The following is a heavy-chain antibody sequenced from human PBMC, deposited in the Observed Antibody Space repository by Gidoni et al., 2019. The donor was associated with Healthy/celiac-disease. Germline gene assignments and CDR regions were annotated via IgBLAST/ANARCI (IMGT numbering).Heavy chain of an antibody. CDR3: ARGGLLGAGGEWFDP. CDR1: GSSFTRYD. Sequence: QVQLVQFGAEVKNPGASVKVSCKASGSSFTRYDINWVRQATGQGLEWMGWMNPTSGNTGYAQKFQGRVTMTRNTSKSTAYMELSSLRSEDTAVYYCARGGLLGAGGEWFDPWGQGTLVTVSS. V-gene: IGHV1-8*01. J-gene: IGHJ5*02. D-gene: IGHD3-16*01. CDR2: MNPTSGNT.